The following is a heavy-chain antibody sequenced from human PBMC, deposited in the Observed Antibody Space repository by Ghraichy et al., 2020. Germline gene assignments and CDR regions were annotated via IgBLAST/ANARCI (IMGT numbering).Heavy chain of an antibody. D-gene: IGHD2-21*01. CDR2: MNQDGSEQ. CDR1: GFTFSNYW. Sequence: GVLNISCAASGFTFSNYWMLWVRQAPGKGLEWVANMNQDGSEQYYVNSVKGRFTISRDNAKNSLYLQMNNLRAEDTAVYFCARDRHIVVDGRRGDYWGQGTLVTVSS. V-gene: IGHV3-7*01. J-gene: IGHJ4*02. CDR3: ARDRHIVVDGRRGDY.